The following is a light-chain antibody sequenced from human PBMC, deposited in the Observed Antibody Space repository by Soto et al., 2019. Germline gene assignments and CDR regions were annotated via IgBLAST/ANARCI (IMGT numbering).Light chain of an antibody. Sequence: EIVLTQSPGTLSLSPGASAALSCRASQTVSSSYLAWYQQKPGQAPRLLMYGASSRATGIPDRFSGSGSGTDFTLTISRLEPEDFAVYYCQQWRTFGQGTKVDIK. CDR3: QQWRT. CDR1: QTVSSSY. CDR2: GAS. V-gene: IGKV3-20*01. J-gene: IGKJ2*01.